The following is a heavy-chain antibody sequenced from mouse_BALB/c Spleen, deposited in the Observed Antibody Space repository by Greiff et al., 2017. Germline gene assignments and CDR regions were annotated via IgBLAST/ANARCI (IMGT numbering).Heavy chain of an antibody. V-gene: IGHV1-4*01. D-gene: IGHD2-14*01. CDR2: INPSSGYT. J-gene: IGHJ4*01. CDR3: DYRYDGAMDY. CDR1: GYTFTSYT. Sequence: VQLQESGAELARPGASVKMSCKASGYTFTSYTMHWVKQRPGQGLEWIGYINPSSGYTNYNQKFKDKATLTADKSSSTAYMQLSSLTSEDSAVYYCDYRYDGAMDYWGQGTSVTVSS.